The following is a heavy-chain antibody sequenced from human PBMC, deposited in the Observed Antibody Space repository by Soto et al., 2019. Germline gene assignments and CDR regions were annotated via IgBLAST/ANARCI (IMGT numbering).Heavy chain of an antibody. Sequence: GGSLRLSCAASGFTVSSNYMSWVRQAPGKGLEWVSVIYSGGSTYYADSVKGRFTISRHNSKNTLYLQMNSLRAEDTAVYYCARDSPANWDPSDAFDIWGQGTMGTVSS. V-gene: IGHV3-53*04. CDR1: GFTVSSNY. D-gene: IGHD7-27*01. CDR2: IYSGGST. CDR3: ARDSPANWDPSDAFDI. J-gene: IGHJ3*02.